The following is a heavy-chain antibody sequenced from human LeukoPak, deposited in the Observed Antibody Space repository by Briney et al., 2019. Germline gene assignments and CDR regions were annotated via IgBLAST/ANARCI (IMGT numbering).Heavy chain of an antibody. CDR2: INWNGGST. Sequence: GGSLRLSCAASGFTFDDYGMSWVRQAPGKGLEWVSGINWNGGSTGYADSVKGRFTISRDNAKNSLYLQMNSLRAEDTALYYCARVGYYYGSGSYFLDVWGKGTTVTVSS. V-gene: IGHV3-20*04. CDR3: ARVGYYYGSGSYFLDV. J-gene: IGHJ6*04. D-gene: IGHD3-10*01. CDR1: GFTFDDYG.